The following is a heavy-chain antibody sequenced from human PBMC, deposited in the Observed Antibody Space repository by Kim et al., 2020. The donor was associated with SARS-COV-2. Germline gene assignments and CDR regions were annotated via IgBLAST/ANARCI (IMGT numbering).Heavy chain of an antibody. D-gene: IGHD6-13*01. CDR2: INSDGSST. CDR3: ARSTIAARPFAY. V-gene: IGHV3-74*01. CDR1: GFTFSSYW. Sequence: GGSLRLSCAASGFTFSSYWMHWVRQAPGKGLVWVSRINSDGSSTNYADSVKGRFTISRDNAKNTLYLQMNSLRAEDTAIYYCARSTIAARPFAYWGQGTLVTVSS. J-gene: IGHJ4*02.